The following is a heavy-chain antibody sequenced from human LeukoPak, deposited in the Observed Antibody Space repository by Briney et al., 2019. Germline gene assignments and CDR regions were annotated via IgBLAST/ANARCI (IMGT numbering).Heavy chain of an antibody. Sequence: SETLSLTCTVSGGSISSHYWSWIRQPPGKGLEWIGYIYYSGSTNYNPSLKSRVTISVDTSKTQFSLKLSSVTAADTAVYYCARVRFRITVVNLNRGYYYMDVWGKGTTVTISS. J-gene: IGHJ6*03. CDR3: ARVRFRITVVNLNRGYYYMDV. CDR2: IYYSGST. D-gene: IGHD4-23*01. V-gene: IGHV4-59*11. CDR1: GGSISSHY.